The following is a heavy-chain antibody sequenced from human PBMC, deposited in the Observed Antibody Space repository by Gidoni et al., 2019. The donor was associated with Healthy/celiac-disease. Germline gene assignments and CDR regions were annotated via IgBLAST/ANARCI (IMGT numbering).Heavy chain of an antibody. CDR3: ARDGNYYDFWSGYYTGYYYYGMDV. D-gene: IGHD3-3*01. V-gene: IGHV3-7*01. CDR2: IKQDGSEK. J-gene: IGHJ6*02. Sequence: EVQLVESGGGLVQPGGSLRLSCAASGFTFSSYWMSWVRQAPGKGLEWVANIKQDGSEKYYVDSVKGRFTISRDNAKNSLYLQMNSLRAEDTAVYYCARDGNYYDFWSGYYTGYYYYGMDVWGQGTTVTVSS. CDR1: GFTFSSYW.